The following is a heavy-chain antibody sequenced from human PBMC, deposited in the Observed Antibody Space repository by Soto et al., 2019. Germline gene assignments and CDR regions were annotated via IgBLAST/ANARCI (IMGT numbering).Heavy chain of an antibody. Sequence: PSQTLSLPCDISGDSVSSNNAAWNWIRQSPSRGLEWLGRTYYRSMWYNDYALSVKSRITINPDTSMNQFSLQLNSVTPEDTAVYYCARETGTGYGMDVGGQGTTVTGSS. D-gene: IGHD1-1*01. CDR2: TYYRSMWYN. CDR1: GDSVSSNNAA. CDR3: ARETGTGYGMDV. J-gene: IGHJ6*02. V-gene: IGHV6-1*01.